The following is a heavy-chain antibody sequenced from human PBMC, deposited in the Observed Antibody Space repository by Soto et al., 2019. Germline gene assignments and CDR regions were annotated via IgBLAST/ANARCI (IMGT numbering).Heavy chain of an antibody. J-gene: IGHJ5*02. CDR3: ARDIAAYGRGRWFDP. CDR1: GYTFTSYN. V-gene: IGHV1-46*01. CDR2: INPSSGGT. D-gene: IGHD6-6*01. Sequence: QVQLVQSGAEVTKPGASVKVSCKASGYTFTSYNIHWVRRAPGQGLEWMGRINPSSGGTSYAQKFQGRVSMTRDTSTSTVYMEMSSLRTEDTAVFYCARDIAAYGRGRWFDPWGQGSLVTVSS.